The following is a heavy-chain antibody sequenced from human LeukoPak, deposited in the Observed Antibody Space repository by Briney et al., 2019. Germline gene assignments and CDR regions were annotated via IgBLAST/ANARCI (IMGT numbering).Heavy chain of an antibody. CDR2: INPNSGGT. CDR1: GYTFTGYY. J-gene: IGHJ6*02. Sequence: ASVKVSCKASGYTFTGYYMHWVRQAPGQGLEWMGWINPNSGGTNYAQKFQGRVTMTRDTSISTAYMGLSRLRSDDTAVYYCARVREYSGYDLAGYYYYGMDVWGQGTTVTVSS. CDR3: ARVREYSGYDLAGYYYYGMDV. V-gene: IGHV1-2*02. D-gene: IGHD5-12*01.